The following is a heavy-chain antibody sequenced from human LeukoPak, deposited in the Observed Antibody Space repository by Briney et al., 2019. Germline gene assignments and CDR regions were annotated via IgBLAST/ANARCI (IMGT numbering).Heavy chain of an antibody. V-gene: IGHV3-74*01. D-gene: IGHD3-22*01. CDR1: GFTFSTYW. CDR3: ARWDNSGYYPLDS. CDR2: INIDGSST. Sequence: TGGSLRLSCAASGFTFSTYWMHWVRQAPGKGLVWVSRINIDGSSTDYADSVKGRFTISRDDARNTLYLQMNSLRAEDTAVYYCARWDNSGYYPLDSWGQGTLVTVSS. J-gene: IGHJ4*02.